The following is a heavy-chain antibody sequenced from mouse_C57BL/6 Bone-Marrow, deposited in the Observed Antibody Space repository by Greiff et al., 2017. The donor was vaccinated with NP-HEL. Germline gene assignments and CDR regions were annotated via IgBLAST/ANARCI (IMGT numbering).Heavy chain of an antibody. CDR3: ARQIYYGYDGFYYAMDY. V-gene: IGHV5-6*01. J-gene: IGHJ4*01. CDR2: ISNGGSYT. CDR1: GFTFSSYG. D-gene: IGHD2-2*01. Sequence: EVQLQQSGGDLVKPGGSLKLSCAASGFTFSSYGMSWVRQTPDKRLEWVATISNGGSYTYYPDSVKGRFTISRDNAKNTLYLQMSSLKSEDTAMYYCARQIYYGYDGFYYAMDYWGQGTSVTVSS.